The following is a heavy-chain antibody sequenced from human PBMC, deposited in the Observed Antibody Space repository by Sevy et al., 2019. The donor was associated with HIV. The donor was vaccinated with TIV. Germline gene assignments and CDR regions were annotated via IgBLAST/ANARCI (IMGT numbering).Heavy chain of an antibody. CDR3: AGEGCSGPHDY. V-gene: IGHV3-23*01. CDR1: GFAFYEYS. CDR2: LSFACGKI. D-gene: IGHD1-1*01. J-gene: IGHJ4*02. Sequence: GGSLRLSCAASGFAFYEYSMSWIRQAPGKGLEWVATLSFACGKIKYADSVKGRFTFSRDNSKNSFYLQMDNLRVEDTALYYGAGEGCSGPHDYWGQGTRVTVSS.